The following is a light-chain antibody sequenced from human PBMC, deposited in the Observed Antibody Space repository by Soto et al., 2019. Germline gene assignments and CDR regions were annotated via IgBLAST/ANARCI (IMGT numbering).Light chain of an antibody. Sequence: QSVLTQSPSPSGTPGQRVTISCSGSSSNIGNNYVYWYQQFPGAAPKLLIYRNNQRPSGVPDRFSGSKSGTSASLAISGLRSEDEADYYCAAWDDSLSGGVFGGGTKLTVL. CDR1: SSNIGNNY. CDR2: RNN. J-gene: IGLJ3*02. V-gene: IGLV1-47*01. CDR3: AAWDDSLSGGV.